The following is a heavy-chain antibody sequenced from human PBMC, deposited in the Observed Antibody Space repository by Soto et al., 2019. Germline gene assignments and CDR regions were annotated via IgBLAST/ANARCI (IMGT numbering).Heavy chain of an antibody. CDR2: FYTSGSTNT. CDR3: VSESGSGGYCRGASCHAMDV. CDR1: GGSISSYH. Sequence: SETLSLTCTVAGGSISSYHWSWIRQTAGRRLEWIGRFYTSGSTNTYYNPSLKSRVTMSVDTSKNQFSLEMTSVTAADTAVYYCVSESGSGGYCRGASCHAMDVWGQGTTVTVYS. J-gene: IGHJ6*02. V-gene: IGHV4-4*07. D-gene: IGHD2-15*01.